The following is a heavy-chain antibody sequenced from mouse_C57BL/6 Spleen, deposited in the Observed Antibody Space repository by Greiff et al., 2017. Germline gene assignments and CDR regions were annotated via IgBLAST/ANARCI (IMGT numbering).Heavy chain of an antibody. J-gene: IGHJ1*03. CDR2: INPNNGGT. V-gene: IGHV1-18*01. CDR3: ARTTRSTMSNWYFDV. Sequence: EVQLQQSGPELVKPGASVKIPCKASGYTFTDYNMDWVKQSHGKSLEWIGDINPNNGGTIYNQKFKGKATLTVDKSSSTAYMELRSLTSEDTAVYYCARTTRSTMSNWYFDVWGTGTTVTVSS. CDR1: GYTFTDYN. D-gene: IGHD2-4*01.